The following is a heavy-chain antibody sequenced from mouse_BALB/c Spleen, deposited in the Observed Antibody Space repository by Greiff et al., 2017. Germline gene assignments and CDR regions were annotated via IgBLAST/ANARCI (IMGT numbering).Heavy chain of an antibody. CDR3: ARWGNPY. D-gene: IGHD2-1*01. Sequence: QSCKASGYTFTSYWMHWVKQRPGQGLEWIGEINPSNGRTNYNEKFKSKATLTVDKSSSTAYMQLSSLTSEDSAVYYCARWGNPYWGQGTTLTVSS. J-gene: IGHJ2*01. V-gene: IGHV1S81*02. CDR2: INPSNGRT. CDR1: GYTFTSYW.